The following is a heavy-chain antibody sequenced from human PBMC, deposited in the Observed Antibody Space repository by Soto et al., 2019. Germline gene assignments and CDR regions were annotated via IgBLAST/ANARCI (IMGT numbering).Heavy chain of an antibody. CDR1: GFTFSSYG. CDR2: ISYDGSNK. Sequence: QVQLVESGGGVVQPGRSLRLSCAASGFTFSSYGMHWVRQAPGKGLEWVAVISYDGSNKYYADSVKGRFTISRDTSTNTLYLQMNSLRAEDTAVYYCAPWFGAFDYWGQGTLVTVSS. J-gene: IGHJ4*02. V-gene: IGHV3-30*03. CDR3: APWFGAFDY. D-gene: IGHD3-10*01.